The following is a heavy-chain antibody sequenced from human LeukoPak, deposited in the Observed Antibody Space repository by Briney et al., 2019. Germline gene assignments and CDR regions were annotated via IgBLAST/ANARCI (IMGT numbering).Heavy chain of an antibody. CDR1: GYRFSSNH. V-gene: IGHV1-46*01. CDR3: ARDSNCAFES. J-gene: IGHJ4*02. D-gene: IGHD1-1*01. CDR2: IKSGGGGT. Sequence: ASVKVSCKASGYRFSSNHMHWVRQAPGQGLEWMGIIKSGGGGTTYAQKFQGRIALTRDTSTTTFYMDLNNLRFEDTAVYYCARDSNCAFESWGQGTLVTVSS.